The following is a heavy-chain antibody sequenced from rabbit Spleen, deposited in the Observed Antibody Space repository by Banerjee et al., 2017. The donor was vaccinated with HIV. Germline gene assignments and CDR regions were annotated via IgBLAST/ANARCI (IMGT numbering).Heavy chain of an antibody. Sequence: QEQLVESGGGLVKPEGSLKLSCTASGFSFSSSDYMCWVRQAPGKGLECIACIYGDRSGSTYYANWAKGRFTISRTSSTTVTLEMTSLTAADTATYFCARGSATMTMVITGYYFNLWGQGTLVTVS. V-gene: IGHV1S45*01. J-gene: IGHJ4*01. CDR2: IYGDRSGST. CDR1: GFSFSSSDY. D-gene: IGHD2-1*01. CDR3: ARGSATMTMVITGYYFNL.